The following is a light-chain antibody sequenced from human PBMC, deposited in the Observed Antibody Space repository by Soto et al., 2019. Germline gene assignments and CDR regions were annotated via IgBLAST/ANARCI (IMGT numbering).Light chain of an antibody. CDR3: CSYAGSSPV. Sequence: QSALTHPASVSGSPGQSITISCTGTSSDVGSYNLVSWYQQHPGKAPKLMIYEGSKRPSGVSNRFSGSKSGNTASLTISGLQAEDEADYYCCSYAGSSPVFGTGTKVTV. J-gene: IGLJ1*01. CDR2: EGS. CDR1: SSDVGSYNL. V-gene: IGLV2-23*01.